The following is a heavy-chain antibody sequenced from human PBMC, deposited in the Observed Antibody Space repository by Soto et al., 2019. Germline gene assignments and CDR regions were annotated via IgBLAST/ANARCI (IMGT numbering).Heavy chain of an antibody. V-gene: IGHV3-23*01. CDR2: ISGSGGST. CDR3: AKTSPGSSWYGTPGWYYYMDV. J-gene: IGHJ6*03. CDR1: GFTFSSYA. Sequence: GGSLRLSCAASGFTFSSYAMSWVRQAPGKGLEWVSAISGSGGSTYYADSVKGRFTISRDNSKNTLYLQMNSLRAEDTAVYYCAKTSPGSSWYGTPGWYYYMDVWGKGTTVTVSS. D-gene: IGHD6-13*01.